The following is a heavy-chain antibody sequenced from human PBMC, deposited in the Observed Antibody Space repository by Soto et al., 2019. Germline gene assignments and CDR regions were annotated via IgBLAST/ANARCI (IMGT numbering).Heavy chain of an antibody. Sequence: PGESLKISCKGSGYIFTRNWIGWVRQMPGKGLEWMGIIFPIDSDTRYSPSSQGQVTISADNSISTAYLQWSSLKASDTAIYYCATPGGRDFNAFDVWGQGTMVTVSS. V-gene: IGHV5-51*01. CDR2: IFPIDSDT. CDR3: ATPGGRDFNAFDV. CDR1: GYIFTRNW. D-gene: IGHD2-21*02. J-gene: IGHJ3*01.